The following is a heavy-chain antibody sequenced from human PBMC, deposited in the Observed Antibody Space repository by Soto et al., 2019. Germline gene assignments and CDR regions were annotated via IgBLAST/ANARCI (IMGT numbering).Heavy chain of an antibody. CDR2: ITTNGGST. D-gene: IGHD1-7*01. CDR3: VKGVTGTNPGDY. CDR1: GFIFSSYA. Sequence: GSLRLSCSASGFIFSSYAMHWVRQAPGKGLEYVSSITTNGGSTYYADSVKGRFSISRDNSKNTVFLQMSGLRADDTAVYYCVKGVTGTNPGDYWGQGTLVTVSS. J-gene: IGHJ4*02. V-gene: IGHV3-64D*06.